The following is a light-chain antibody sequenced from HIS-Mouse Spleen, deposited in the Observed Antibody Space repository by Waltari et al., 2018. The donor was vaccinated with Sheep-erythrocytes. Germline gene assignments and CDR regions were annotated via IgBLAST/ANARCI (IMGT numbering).Light chain of an antibody. Sequence: QSALTQPASVSGSPGQSITISCTGTSSDVGSYNLFPWYQQHPGKAPKHMIYEGSKRPSGVSNRFSGSKSGNTASLTISGLQAEDEADYYCCSYAGSSTPWVFGGGTKLTVL. J-gene: IGLJ3*02. CDR1: SSDVGSYNL. V-gene: IGLV2-23*01. CDR3: CSYAGSSTPWV. CDR2: EGS.